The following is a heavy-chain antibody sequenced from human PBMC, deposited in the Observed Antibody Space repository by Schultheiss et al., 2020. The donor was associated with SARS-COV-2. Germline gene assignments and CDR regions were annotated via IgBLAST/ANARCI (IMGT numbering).Heavy chain of an antibody. CDR3: TTGVREMATQMVYYYYYGMDV. J-gene: IGHJ6*02. V-gene: IGHV3-15*01. D-gene: IGHD5-24*01. CDR1: GFTFSSYA. CDR2: IKSKTDGGTT. Sequence: GGSLRLSCAASGFTFSSYAMSWVRQAPGKGLEWVGRIKSKTDGGTTDYAAPVKGRFTISRDDSKNTLYLQMNSLKTEDTAVYYCTTGVREMATQMVYYYYYGMDVWGQGTTVTVSS.